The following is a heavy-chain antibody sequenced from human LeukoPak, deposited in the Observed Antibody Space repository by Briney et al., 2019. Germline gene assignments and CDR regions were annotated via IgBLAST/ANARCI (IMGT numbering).Heavy chain of an antibody. D-gene: IGHD3-16*02. J-gene: IGHJ4*02. CDR1: GGTFSSYA. CDR2: IIPIFGTA. CDR3: ARLRLGELSSYYFDY. V-gene: IGHV1-69*13. Sequence: SVTVSCAASGGTFSSYAISWVRQAPGQGLEWMGGIIPIFGTANYAQKFQGRVTITADESTSTAYMELSSLGSEDTAVYYCARLRLGELSSYYFDYWGQGTLVTVSS.